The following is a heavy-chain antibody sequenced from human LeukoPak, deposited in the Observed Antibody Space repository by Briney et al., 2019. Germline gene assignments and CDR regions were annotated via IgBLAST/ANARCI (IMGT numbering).Heavy chain of an antibody. Sequence: GGSLRLSCAASGFTFSSYWMSWVRQAPGKGLEWVANIKQDGSEKYYVDSVKGRFTISRDNAKNSLYLQMNSLRAEDTAVYYCARDTAAWLRHYYYYYGMDVWGQGTTVADSS. J-gene: IGHJ6*02. CDR3: ARDTAAWLRHYYYYYGMDV. CDR2: IKQDGSEK. D-gene: IGHD5-12*01. V-gene: IGHV3-7*03. CDR1: GFTFSSYW.